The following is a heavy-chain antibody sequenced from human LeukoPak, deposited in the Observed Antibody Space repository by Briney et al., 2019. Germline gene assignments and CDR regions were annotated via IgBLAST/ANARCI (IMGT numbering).Heavy chain of an antibody. D-gene: IGHD1-26*01. Sequence: ASVKVSCKASGYTFTSYYMHWVRQAPGQGLEWMAIINPSGGSTSYAQKFQGRVTMTRDTSTSTVYMELSSLRSEDTAVYYCARVMGATSPSDAFDIWGQGTMVTVSS. J-gene: IGHJ3*02. CDR3: ARVMGATSPSDAFDI. V-gene: IGHV1-46*01. CDR1: GYTFTSYY. CDR2: INPSGGST.